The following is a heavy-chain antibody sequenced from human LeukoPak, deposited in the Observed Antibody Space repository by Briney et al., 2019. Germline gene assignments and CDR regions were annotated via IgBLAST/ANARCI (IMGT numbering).Heavy chain of an antibody. CDR3: ARGVYSGYDFGFDY. D-gene: IGHD5-12*01. CDR2: IYHSGST. V-gene: IGHV4-30-2*01. CDR1: GGSISSGGYS. Sequence: SETLSLTCAVSGGSISSGGYSWSWIRQPPGKGLECIGYIYHSGSTYYNPSLKSRVTISVDRSKNQFSLKLSSVTAADTAVYYCARGVYSGYDFGFDYWGQGTLVTVSS. J-gene: IGHJ4*02.